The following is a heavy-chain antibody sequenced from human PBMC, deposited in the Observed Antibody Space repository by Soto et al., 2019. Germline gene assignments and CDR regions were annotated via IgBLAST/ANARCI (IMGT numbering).Heavy chain of an antibody. V-gene: IGHV1-8*01. D-gene: IGHD6-13*01. J-gene: IGHJ4*02. CDR2: RNPNSDNT. CDR3: AREAAAGLVY. CDR1: GYSFTSYD. Sequence: QVQLVQSGAEVKKPGASVKVSCKASGYSFTSYDINWVRQATGQGLEWMGWRNPNSDNTADAPKFQGRLTMTTSTNISTVYMELSSLRSEDTTVLYCAREAAAGLVYWGQGTMVTVSS.